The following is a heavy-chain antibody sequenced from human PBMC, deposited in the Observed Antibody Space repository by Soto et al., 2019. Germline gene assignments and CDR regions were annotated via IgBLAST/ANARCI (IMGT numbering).Heavy chain of an antibody. J-gene: IGHJ4*02. CDR2: MDPSDSYT. D-gene: IGHD6-13*01. Sequence: GAPPKIPSPGSRYTFTTYSTSSVRQMPGKGLEWMGRMDPSDSYTNYSPSFQGHVTISADKSISTAYLQWSSLKASDTAMYYCARHAAAGPYFDYWGQGTLVTVSS. CDR3: ARHAAAGPYFDY. V-gene: IGHV5-10-1*01. CDR1: RYTFTTYS.